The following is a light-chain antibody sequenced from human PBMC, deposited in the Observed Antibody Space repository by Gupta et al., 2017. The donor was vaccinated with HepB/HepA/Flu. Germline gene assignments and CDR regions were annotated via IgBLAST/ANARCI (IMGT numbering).Light chain of an antibody. V-gene: IGKV1-39*01. Sequence: DIQMTQSPSSLSASVGDRVTITCRASQSISSYLNWYQQKPGKAPKLLIYAASSLQSGVPSRFSGSGSGTDFTLTISSMQPEDVATYYCRQSYSSPQTFGQGTKVEIK. CDR2: AAS. CDR1: QSISSY. CDR3: RQSYSSPQT. J-gene: IGKJ1*01.